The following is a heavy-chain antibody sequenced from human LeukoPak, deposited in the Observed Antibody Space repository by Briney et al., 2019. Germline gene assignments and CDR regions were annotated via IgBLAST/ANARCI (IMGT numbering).Heavy chain of an antibody. D-gene: IGHD3-22*01. J-gene: IGHJ4*02. CDR2: IKQDGSEK. Sequence: GGSLRLSCAASGFTFSSYWMSWVRQAPGKGLEWVANIKQDGSEKYYVDSVKGRFTIPRDNAKNSLYPQMNSLRAEDTAVYYCARDYYDSSGYSSDYWGQGTLVTVSS. CDR3: ARDYYDSSGYSSDY. V-gene: IGHV3-7*01. CDR1: GFTFSSYW.